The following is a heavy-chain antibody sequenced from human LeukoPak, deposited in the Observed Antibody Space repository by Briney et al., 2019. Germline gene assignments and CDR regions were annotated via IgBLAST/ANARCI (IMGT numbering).Heavy chain of an antibody. J-gene: IGHJ5*02. Sequence: TSETLSLTCAVYGGSFSGYYWSWIRQPPGKGLEWIGEINHSGSTNYNPSLKSRVTISVDTSKNQFSLKLSSVTDADTAVYYCARVLDSSGYYYGFDPWGQGTLVTVSS. CDR1: GGSFSGYY. V-gene: IGHV4-34*01. CDR3: ARVLDSSGYYYGFDP. CDR2: INHSGST. D-gene: IGHD3-22*01.